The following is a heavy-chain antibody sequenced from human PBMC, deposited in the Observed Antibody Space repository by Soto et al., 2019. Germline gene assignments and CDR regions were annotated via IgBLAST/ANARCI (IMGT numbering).Heavy chain of an antibody. CDR2: IIPIFGTA. Sequence: QVQLVQSGAEVKKPGSSVKVSCKASGGTFSSYAISWVRQAPGQGLEWMGGIIPIFGTANYAQKFQGRVTITADESTSTAYMALSSLRSEDTAVYYCARASDCSGGSCYSMNSYYYGMDVWGQGTTVTVSS. CDR3: ARASDCSGGSCYSMNSYYYGMDV. D-gene: IGHD2-15*01. CDR1: GGTFSSYA. J-gene: IGHJ6*02. V-gene: IGHV1-69*01.